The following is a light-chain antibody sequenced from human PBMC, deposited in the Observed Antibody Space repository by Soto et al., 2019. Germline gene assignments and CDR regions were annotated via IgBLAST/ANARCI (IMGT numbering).Light chain of an antibody. CDR1: QTISSW. Sequence: DIQMTQSPSTLSGSVGDRVTITCRASQTISSWLARYQQKPGKAPKLLIYAASSLQSGVPSRFSGSGSGTEFTLTISSLQSEDFAVYYCQQYNNWPPWTFGQGTRWIS. CDR3: QQYNNWPPWT. J-gene: IGKJ1*01. V-gene: IGKV1-5*01. CDR2: AAS.